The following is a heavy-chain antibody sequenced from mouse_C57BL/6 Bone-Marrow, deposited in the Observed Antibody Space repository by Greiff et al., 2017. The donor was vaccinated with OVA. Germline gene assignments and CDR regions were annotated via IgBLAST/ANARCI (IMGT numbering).Heavy chain of an antibody. CDR1: GYAFSSYW. V-gene: IGHV1-80*01. J-gene: IGHJ4*01. CDR3: ARGVVKYYAMDY. CDR2: IYPGDGDT. Sequence: QVQLKQSGAELVKPGASVKISCKASGYAFSSYWMNWVKQRPGKGLEWIGQIYPGDGDTNYNGKFKGKATLTADKSSSTAYMQLSSLTSEDSAVYFCARGVVKYYAMDYWGQGTSVTVSS. D-gene: IGHD1-1*01.